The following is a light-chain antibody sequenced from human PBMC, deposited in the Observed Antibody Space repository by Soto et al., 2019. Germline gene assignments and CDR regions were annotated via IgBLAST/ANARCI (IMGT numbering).Light chain of an antibody. CDR2: GAS. J-gene: IGKJ3*01. CDR1: QSVSSSY. V-gene: IGKV3-20*01. CDR3: HEYGSSPVT. Sequence: EIVLTQSPGTLSLSPGERATLSCRASQSVSSSYLAWYQQKPGQAPRLLIYGASSRPTGIPDRFSGSWSGTDFTLTISRLEPEEFAVYYCHEYGSSPVTFGPGTKVDIE.